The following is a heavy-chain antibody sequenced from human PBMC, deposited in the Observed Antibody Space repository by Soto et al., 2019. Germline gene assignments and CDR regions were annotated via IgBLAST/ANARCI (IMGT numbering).Heavy chain of an antibody. CDR3: ALGRGITMVRGVLITNWFDP. CDR1: GYTLTELS. D-gene: IGHD3-10*01. Sequence: GASVKVSCKVSGYTLTELSMHWVRQAPGKGLEWMGGFDPEDGETIYAQKFQGRVTMTEDTSTDTAYMELSSLRSEDTAVYYCALGRGITMVRGVLITNWFDPWGQGTLVTVSS. J-gene: IGHJ5*02. V-gene: IGHV1-24*01. CDR2: FDPEDGET.